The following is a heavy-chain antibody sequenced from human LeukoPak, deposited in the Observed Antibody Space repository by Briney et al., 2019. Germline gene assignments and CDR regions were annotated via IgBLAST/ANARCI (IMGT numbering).Heavy chain of an antibody. Sequence: GGSLRLSCAASGFTFSSYAMSWVRQAPGKGLEWVSSISSSSYIYYADSVKGRFTISRDNAKNSLYLQMNSLRAEDTAVYYCAREDYYYDSSGPVFGGQGTLVTVSS. J-gene: IGHJ4*02. V-gene: IGHV3-21*01. D-gene: IGHD3-22*01. CDR2: ISSSSYI. CDR3: AREDYYYDSSGPVF. CDR1: GFTFSSYA.